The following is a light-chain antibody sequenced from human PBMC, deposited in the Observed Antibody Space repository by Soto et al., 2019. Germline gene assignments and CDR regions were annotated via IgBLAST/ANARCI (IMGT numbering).Light chain of an antibody. Sequence: QSVLNQPASVSGSPGQSITISCAGTSSDVGGYDYVSWYQQHPGNAPKLMIYEVTNRPSGVSNRFSGSKSGNTASLTISGLQAEDEADYYCSSYASGTSLIFGTGTKVTVL. CDR1: SSDVGGYDY. J-gene: IGLJ1*01. CDR3: SSYASGTSLI. CDR2: EVT. V-gene: IGLV2-14*01.